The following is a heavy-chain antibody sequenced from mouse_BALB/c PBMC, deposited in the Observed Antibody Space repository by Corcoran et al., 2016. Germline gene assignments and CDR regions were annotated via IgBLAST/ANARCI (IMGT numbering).Heavy chain of an antibody. V-gene: IGHV14-1*02. Sequence: EVQQQQSGAELESPGALDKLSCKASGFNIKDYYMHWVKQQPEQGQEWIGWIDPENGNTIYDPKIQGKASIKEDTSSNTAYLQLSSLTSEETAVYYCHITTVVEAYWGQGTLVTVSS. CDR3: HITTVVEAY. CDR2: IDPENGNT. D-gene: IGHD1-1*01. J-gene: IGHJ3*01. CDR1: GFNIKDYY.